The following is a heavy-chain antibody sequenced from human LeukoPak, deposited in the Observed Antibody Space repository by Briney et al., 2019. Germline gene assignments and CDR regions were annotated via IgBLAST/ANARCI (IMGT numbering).Heavy chain of an antibody. CDR2: IKQDGSET. Sequence: EGSLRLSCAASGLTLTSYHWMHWVRQAPGKGLEWVAHIKQDGSETHYVDSVKGRFTISRDNAGQSLFLQMNSLRAEDTALYYCAKSSGYILDNWGQGTFVTVSS. J-gene: IGHJ4*02. D-gene: IGHD3-3*01. V-gene: IGHV3-7*01. CDR1: GLTLTSYHW. CDR3: AKSSGYILDN.